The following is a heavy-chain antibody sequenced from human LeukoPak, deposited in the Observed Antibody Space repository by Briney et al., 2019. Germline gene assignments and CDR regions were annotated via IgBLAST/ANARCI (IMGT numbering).Heavy chain of an antibody. Sequence: GASVRVSCKASGYTFTTYGISSVRQAPGQGLEWMGGISAYNGNTNYAQKLQGRVTMTTDTSTSTAYMELRSLRSDDTAVYYCARDTAVGGSHYFDYWGQGTLVTVSS. J-gene: IGHJ4*02. CDR3: ARDTAVGGSHYFDY. V-gene: IGHV1-18*01. D-gene: IGHD3-10*01. CDR1: GYTFTTYG. CDR2: ISAYNGNT.